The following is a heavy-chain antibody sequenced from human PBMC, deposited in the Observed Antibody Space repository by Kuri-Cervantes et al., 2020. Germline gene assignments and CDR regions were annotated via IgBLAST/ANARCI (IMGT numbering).Heavy chain of an antibody. V-gene: IGHV3-7*01. CDR1: GLTSSSYW. Sequence: GESLKISCAASGLTSSSYWMSWVRQAPGKGLEWVANIKQDGSEEYYVDSVKGRFTISRDNAKNSLYLQMNSLRAEDTAVYYCARWGGFGALLWGQGALVTVSS. CDR3: ARWGGFGALL. CDR2: IKQDGSEE. J-gene: IGHJ4*02. D-gene: IGHD3-10*01.